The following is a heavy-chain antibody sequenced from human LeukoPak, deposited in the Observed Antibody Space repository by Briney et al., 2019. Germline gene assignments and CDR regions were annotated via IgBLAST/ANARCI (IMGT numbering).Heavy chain of an antibody. CDR2: INAGNGNT. CDR3: ARDALQYSSSWYNWFDP. V-gene: IGHV1-3*03. J-gene: IGHJ5*02. CDR1: GYTFTSYA. D-gene: IGHD6-13*01. Sequence: ASVKVSCKASGYTFTSYAMHWVRQAPGQRLEWMGWINAGNGNTKYSQEFQGRVTITRDTSASTAYMELSSLRSEDMAVYYCARDALQYSSSWYNWFDPWGQGTLVTVSS.